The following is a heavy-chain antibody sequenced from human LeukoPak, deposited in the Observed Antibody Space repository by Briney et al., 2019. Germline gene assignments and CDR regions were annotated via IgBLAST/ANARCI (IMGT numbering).Heavy chain of an antibody. CDR2: ITGSGGST. CDR3: AKGDYSNYVRSYFDY. J-gene: IGHJ4*02. D-gene: IGHD4-11*01. CDR1: GFTFSSYA. Sequence: PGGTLRLSCAVSGFTFSSYAMNWVRQAPGKGLEWGSGITGSGGSTYYADSVKGQFTISRDNSKNTLYLQMSSLRAEDTAVYYCAKGDYSNYVRSYFDYWGQGTLVTVSS. V-gene: IGHV3-23*01.